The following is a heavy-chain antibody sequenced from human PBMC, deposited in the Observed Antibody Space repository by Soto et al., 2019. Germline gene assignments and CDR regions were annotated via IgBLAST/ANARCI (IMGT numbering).Heavy chain of an antibody. CDR2: ISYDGSNK. Sequence: QVQLVESGGGVVQPGRSLRLSCAASGFTFSSYGMHWVRQAPGKGLEWVAVISYDGSNKYYADSVKGRFTISRDNSKNTLYLQMNSLRAEDTAVYYCAKEAFGYDFWRGMDVWGQGTTVTVSS. J-gene: IGHJ6*02. CDR3: AKEAFGYDFWRGMDV. CDR1: GFTFSSYG. D-gene: IGHD3-3*01. V-gene: IGHV3-30*18.